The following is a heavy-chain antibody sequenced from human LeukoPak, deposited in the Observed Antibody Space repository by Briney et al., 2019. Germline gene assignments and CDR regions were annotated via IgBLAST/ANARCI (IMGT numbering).Heavy chain of an antibody. CDR2: INTNTGNP. V-gene: IGHV7-4-1*02. Sequence: ASVKVSCKASGYTFTSYAMNWVRQAPGQGLEWMGWINTNTGNPTYAQGFTGRFVFSLDTSVSTAYLQISSLKAEDTAVYYCARDYPPIPNTHFDYWGQGTLVTVSS. CDR3: ARDYPPIPNTHFDY. J-gene: IGHJ4*02. CDR1: GYTFTSYA.